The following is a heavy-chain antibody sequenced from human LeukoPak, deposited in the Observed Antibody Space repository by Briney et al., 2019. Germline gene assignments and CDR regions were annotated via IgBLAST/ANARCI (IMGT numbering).Heavy chain of an antibody. CDR3: ARIDRAVAGTIDY. CDR2: IYYSGST. V-gene: IGHV4-59*08. D-gene: IGHD6-19*01. Sequence: SETLSLTCTVSGGSISSYFWSWLRQPPGKGLEWIGYIYYSGSTNYNPSLKSRVTMSVDTSKNQFSLKLSSVTAADTAVYYCARIDRAVAGTIDYWGQGTLVTVS. J-gene: IGHJ4*02. CDR1: GGSISSYF.